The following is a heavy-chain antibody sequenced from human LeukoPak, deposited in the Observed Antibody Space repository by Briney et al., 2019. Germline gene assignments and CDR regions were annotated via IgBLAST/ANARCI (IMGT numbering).Heavy chain of an antibody. Sequence: GGSLRLSCAASGFTFSSYSMNWARQAPGTGLEWVSSISSSSTYIYYADSGKGRFTISRDNAKNSLYLQMSSLRAEDTAVYYCARMAPGVVLDYWGQGTLVTVSS. J-gene: IGHJ4*02. CDR2: ISSSSTYI. CDR1: GFTFSSYS. V-gene: IGHV3-21*01. D-gene: IGHD3-3*01. CDR3: ARMAPGVVLDY.